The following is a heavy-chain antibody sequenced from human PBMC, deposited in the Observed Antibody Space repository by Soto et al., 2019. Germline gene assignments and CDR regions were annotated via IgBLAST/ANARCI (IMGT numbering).Heavy chain of an antibody. D-gene: IGHD2-2*01. J-gene: IGHJ6*02. V-gene: IGHV5-10-1*01. CDR1: GYSFTSYW. Sequence: PGESLKISCKGSGYSFTSYWISWVRQMPGKGLEWMGRIDPSGSYTNYSPSFQGHVTISADKSISTAYLQWSSLKASDTAMYYCASLQYCSSTSCPLGYYGMDVWGQGTTVTVSS. CDR3: ASLQYCSSTSCPLGYYGMDV. CDR2: IDPSGSYT.